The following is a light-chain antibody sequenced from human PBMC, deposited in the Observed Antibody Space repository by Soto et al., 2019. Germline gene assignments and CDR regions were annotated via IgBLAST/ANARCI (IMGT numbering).Light chain of an antibody. Sequence: DIQVTQSPSYLSASVGDRVNVSCRASQTIGRYLNWYQKKPGEAPKLLIYAASTLQGGVPSRFSGSGSGTDFTLTINTLQPEDFATYFCQQSEVAPFTFGPGTKLDIK. CDR1: QTIGRY. CDR2: AAS. V-gene: IGKV1-39*01. CDR3: QQSEVAPFT. J-gene: IGKJ3*01.